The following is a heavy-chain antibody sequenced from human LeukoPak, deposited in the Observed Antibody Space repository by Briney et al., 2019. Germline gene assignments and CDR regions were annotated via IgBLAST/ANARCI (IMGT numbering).Heavy chain of an antibody. V-gene: IGHV3-30*04. D-gene: IGHD3-3*01. CDR2: ISYDGSEK. CDR3: ARDLRSYYNFWSAYYNYYYYMDV. CDR1: GFTFSNYA. J-gene: IGHJ6*03. Sequence: GRSLRLSCAASGFTFSNYAVHWVRQAPGKGLEWVALISYDGSEKHYTDSVKGRFTISRDNSKNTLSLQMSSLRSEDTALYYCARDLRSYYNFWSAYYNYYYYMDVRGKGTMVTVSS.